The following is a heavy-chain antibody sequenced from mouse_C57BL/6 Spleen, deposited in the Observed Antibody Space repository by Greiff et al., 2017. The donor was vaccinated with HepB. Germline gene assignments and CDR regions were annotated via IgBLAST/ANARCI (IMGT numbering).Heavy chain of an antibody. Sequence: EVKLEESGEGLVKPGGSLKLSCAASGFTFSSYAMSWVRQTPEKRLEWVAYISSGGDYIYYADTVKGRFTISRDNARNTLYLQMSSLKSEDTAMYYCTRGGYFTTVVSHWYFDVWGTGTTVTVSS. CDR1: GFTFSSYA. J-gene: IGHJ1*03. CDR2: ISSGGDYI. D-gene: IGHD1-1*01. CDR3: TRGGYFTTVVSHWYFDV. V-gene: IGHV5-9-1*02.